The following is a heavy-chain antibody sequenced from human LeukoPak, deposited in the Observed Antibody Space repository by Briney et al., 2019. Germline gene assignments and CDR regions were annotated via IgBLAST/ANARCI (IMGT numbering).Heavy chain of an antibody. Sequence: SETLSLTCTVSGGSISSSSYYWGWIRQPPGKGLEWIGSIYYSGSTYYNPSLKSRVTISVDTSKNQFSLKLSSVTAADTAVYYCARHSGYSSPSYYWGQGTLVTVSS. CDR1: GGSISSSSYY. CDR2: IYYSGST. D-gene: IGHD6-6*01. CDR3: ARHSGYSSPSYY. J-gene: IGHJ4*02. V-gene: IGHV4-39*01.